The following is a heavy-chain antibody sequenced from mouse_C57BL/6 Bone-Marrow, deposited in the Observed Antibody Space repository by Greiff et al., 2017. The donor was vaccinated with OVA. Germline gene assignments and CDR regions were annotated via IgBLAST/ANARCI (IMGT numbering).Heavy chain of an antibody. V-gene: IGHV1-85*01. J-gene: IGHJ2*01. CDR1: GYTFTSYD. Sequence: QVQLQQSGPELVKPGASVKLSCKASGYTFTSYDINWVKQRPGQGLEWIGWIYPRDGSTKYNEKFKGKATLPVDTSSSTAYMELHSLTSEDSAVYFCARADSSGYGTGYFDYWGQGTTLTVSS. CDR3: ARADSSGYGTGYFDY. CDR2: IYPRDGST. D-gene: IGHD3-2*02.